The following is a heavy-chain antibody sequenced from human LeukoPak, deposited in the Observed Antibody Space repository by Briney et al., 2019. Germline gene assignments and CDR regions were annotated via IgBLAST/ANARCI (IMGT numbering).Heavy chain of an antibody. CDR1: GGSISSSSHN. Sequence: TSETLSLTCIVSGGSISSSSHNWGWIRQPPGKGLEWIGSIYYSGSTYYNPSLKSRLTISVDTSKNQFSLKLSSVTAADTAVYYCARHDRIIASPLVWGQGTLVTVSS. CDR2: IYYSGST. CDR3: ARHDRIIASPLV. J-gene: IGHJ4*02. D-gene: IGHD6-13*01. V-gene: IGHV4-39*01.